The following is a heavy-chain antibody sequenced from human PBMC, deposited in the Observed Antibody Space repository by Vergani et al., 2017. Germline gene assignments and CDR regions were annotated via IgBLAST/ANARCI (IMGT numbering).Heavy chain of an antibody. CDR3: ARAPPKYCSGGSCYSHLLWYFDL. V-gene: IGHV4-34*01. J-gene: IGHJ2*01. Sequence: VQLVESGGGLVQPGGSLRLSCAASGFTFSSYEMNWVRQAPGKGLEWIGEINHSGSTNYNPSLKSRVTISVDTSKNQFSLKLSSVTAADTAVYYCARAPPKYCSGGSCYSHLLWYFDLWGRGTLVTVSS. CDR1: GFTFSSYE. CDR2: INHSGST. D-gene: IGHD2-15*01.